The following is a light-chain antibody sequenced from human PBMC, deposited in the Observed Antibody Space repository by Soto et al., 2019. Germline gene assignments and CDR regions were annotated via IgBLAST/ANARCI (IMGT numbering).Light chain of an antibody. CDR2: EVS. CDR3: SSYTSRSTYVV. V-gene: IGLV2-14*01. CDR1: SSDVGGYKF. Sequence: QSALTQPASVSGSPGQSITIPCTGTSSDVGGYKFVSWYQQHPGKAPKLMISEVSNRPSGVSNRFSGSKSGNTASLTISGLQAEDEADYYCSSYTSRSTYVVFGGGTKLTVL. J-gene: IGLJ2*01.